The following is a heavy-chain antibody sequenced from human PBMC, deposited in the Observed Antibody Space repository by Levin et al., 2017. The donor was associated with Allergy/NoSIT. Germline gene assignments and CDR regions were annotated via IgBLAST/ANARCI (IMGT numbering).Heavy chain of an antibody. Sequence: SGPTLVKPTQTLTLTCTFSGFSLSTTGVGVGWVRQPPGKALEWLALIYWDDDKRYSPSLKSRLTITKDTSKSQVVLIMTNMDPADTATYDCAHGGSWYGGGYFDLWGRGTLVTVSS. J-gene: IGHJ2*01. CDR1: GFSLSTTGVG. V-gene: IGHV2-5*02. CDR3: AHGGSWYGGGYFDL. D-gene: IGHD6-13*01. CDR2: IYWDDDK.